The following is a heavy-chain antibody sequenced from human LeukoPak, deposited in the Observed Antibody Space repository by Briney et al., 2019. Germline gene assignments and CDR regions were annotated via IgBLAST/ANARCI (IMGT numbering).Heavy chain of an antibody. V-gene: IGHV4-4*09. CDR2: IYTSGST. CDR3: ARRNPDCSSTSCYRSAFDI. J-gene: IGHJ3*02. D-gene: IGHD2-2*01. CDR1: GGSISSYY. Sequence: DPSETLSLTCTVSGGSISSYYWSWIRQPPGKGLEWIGYIYTSGSTNYNPSLKSRVTISVDTSKNQFSLKLSSVTAADTAVYYCARRNPDCSSTSCYRSAFDIWGQGTMVSVSS.